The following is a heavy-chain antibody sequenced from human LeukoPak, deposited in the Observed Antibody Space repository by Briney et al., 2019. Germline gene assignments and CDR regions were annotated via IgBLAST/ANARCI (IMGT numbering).Heavy chain of an antibody. J-gene: IGHJ4*02. Sequence: QPGASLRLSCAASGFTFSSYAMSWVRQAPGKGLEWVSAISGSGGSTYYADSVKGRFTISRDNSKNTLYLQMNSLRAEDTAVYYCAKDPGYSYGRGSDYWGQGTLVTVSS. V-gene: IGHV3-23*01. CDR1: GFTFSSYA. CDR2: ISGSGGST. D-gene: IGHD5-18*01. CDR3: AKDPGYSYGRGSDY.